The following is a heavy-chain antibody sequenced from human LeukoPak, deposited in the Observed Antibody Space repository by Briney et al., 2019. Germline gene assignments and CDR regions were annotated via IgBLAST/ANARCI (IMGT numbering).Heavy chain of an antibody. V-gene: IGHV5-51*01. J-gene: IGHJ4*02. CDR3: ARKRGYGYEFDH. Sequence: MRGESLKISCKGSGNSFTSYWIGWVRQMPGKGQEWMGIIYPSDSDTRYSPSFQGQVTISADKSNSTAYLQWSSLKASDTAMYYCARKRGYGYEFDHWGQGTLVTVSS. D-gene: IGHD5-18*01. CDR2: IYPSDSDT. CDR1: GNSFTSYW.